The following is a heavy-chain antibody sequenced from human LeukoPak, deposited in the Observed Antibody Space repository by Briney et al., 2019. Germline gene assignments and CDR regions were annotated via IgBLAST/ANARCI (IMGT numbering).Heavy chain of an antibody. CDR2: ISSSSSAI. V-gene: IGHV3-48*04. Sequence: EPGGSLRLSCAASGFTFSSYSMNWVRQAPGKGLEWVSYISSSSSAIYYADSVKGRFTISRDNAKNSLYLQMNSLRAEDTAVYYCAKDRRPMVRGPAFDYWGQGTLVTVSS. J-gene: IGHJ4*02. CDR3: AKDRRPMVRGPAFDY. D-gene: IGHD3-10*01. CDR1: GFTFSSYS.